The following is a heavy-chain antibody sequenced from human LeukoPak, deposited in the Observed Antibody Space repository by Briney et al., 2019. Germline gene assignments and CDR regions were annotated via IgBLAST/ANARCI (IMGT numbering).Heavy chain of an antibody. CDR3: ARRLDD. CDR1: GGSISSYY. V-gene: IGHV4-4*08. CDR2: IYTSGIT. Sequence: PSETLSLTCTVSGGSISSYYWSWIRQPPGKGLEWIGYIYTSGITNYNPSLKSRVTISVDTSKNQFSLKLTSVTAADTAVYYCARRLDDRGQGTLVTVSS. J-gene: IGHJ4*02.